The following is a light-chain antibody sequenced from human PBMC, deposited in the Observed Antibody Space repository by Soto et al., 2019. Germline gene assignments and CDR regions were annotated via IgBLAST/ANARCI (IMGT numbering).Light chain of an antibody. CDR2: VAS. CDR3: QQYNVWPLT. CDR1: QSVSSN. Sequence: EIVMTQSLATLSVSPGERATLSCRASQSVSSNLAWYQQKPGQTPKLLIYVASTRATGIPARFSGSGSGTEFTLTISSLLSEDFAVYYCQQYNVWPLTFGGGTKVEFK. J-gene: IGKJ4*01. V-gene: IGKV3-15*01.